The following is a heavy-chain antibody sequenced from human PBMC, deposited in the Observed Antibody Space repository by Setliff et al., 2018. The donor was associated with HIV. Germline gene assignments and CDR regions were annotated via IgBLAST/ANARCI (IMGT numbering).Heavy chain of an antibody. CDR3: AREKGGDAAQDAFDI. CDR1: GYSINSGYY. J-gene: IGHJ3*02. CDR2: IYHSGST. V-gene: IGHV4-38-2*02. Sequence: SETLSLTCAVSGYSINSGYYWGWIRQPPGKGLEWIGSIYHSGSTYYNPSLKSRVTISVDTSKNQFSLKLSSVTAADTAVYYCAREKGGDAAQDAFDIWGQGTMVTVSS. D-gene: IGHD3-16*01.